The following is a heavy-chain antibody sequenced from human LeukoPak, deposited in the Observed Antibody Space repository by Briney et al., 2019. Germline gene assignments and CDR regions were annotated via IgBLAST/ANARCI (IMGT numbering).Heavy chain of an antibody. Sequence: ASVKVSCKASGYTFTGYYMHWVRRAPGQGLEWMGWINPNSGGTKYAQKFQGRVTMARDTSISTAYMELSSLRSDDTAVYYCARAEAIDYWGQGTLGTVSS. CDR2: INPNSGGT. CDR1: GYTFTGYY. J-gene: IGHJ4*02. V-gene: IGHV1-2*02. CDR3: ARAEAIDY.